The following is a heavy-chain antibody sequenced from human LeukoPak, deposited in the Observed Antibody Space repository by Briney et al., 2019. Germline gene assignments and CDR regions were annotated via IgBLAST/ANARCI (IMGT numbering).Heavy chain of an antibody. CDR1: GYTFTGYY. CDR2: INPNSGGT. Sequence: ASVKVSCKASGYTFTGYYMHWVRQAPGQGLEWMGWINPNSGGTNYAQKFQGRVTMTRDTSISTAYMELSRLRSDDTAVYYRARSGYYYDSSGYYYMDVWGKGTTVTVSS. CDR3: ARSGYYYDSSGYYYMDV. J-gene: IGHJ6*03. D-gene: IGHD3-22*01. V-gene: IGHV1-2*02.